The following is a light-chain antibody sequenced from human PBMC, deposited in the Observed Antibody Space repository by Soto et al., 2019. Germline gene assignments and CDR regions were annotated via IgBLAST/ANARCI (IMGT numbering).Light chain of an antibody. V-gene: IGKV3-20*01. CDR1: QSVSNNY. J-gene: IGKJ1*01. Sequence: EIVLTQSPGTLSLSPGERATLSCRTSQSVSNNYLAWYQQKPGQAPRLLIYGASSRATGIPDRFSGSGSGTDFTLSISRLEPEDFAVYYCQQYSSLWTFGQGTKVDSK. CDR3: QQYSSLWT. CDR2: GAS.